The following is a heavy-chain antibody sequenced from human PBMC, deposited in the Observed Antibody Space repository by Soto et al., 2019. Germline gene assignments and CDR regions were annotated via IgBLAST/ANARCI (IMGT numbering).Heavy chain of an antibody. CDR2: LVPIFGTT. J-gene: IGHJ4*02. Sequence: GASVKFSCKASGGTFSNFAFNWVRQAPGQGLEWMGVLVPIFGTTNYAQKFQGRVTMTADESTSTVNMELSSLRSDDTALYYCARAPVDMTTIGFGSFDYWGQGTLVTVSS. CDR3: ARAPVDMTTIGFGSFDY. V-gene: IGHV1-69*13. CDR1: GGTFSNFA. D-gene: IGHD4-4*01.